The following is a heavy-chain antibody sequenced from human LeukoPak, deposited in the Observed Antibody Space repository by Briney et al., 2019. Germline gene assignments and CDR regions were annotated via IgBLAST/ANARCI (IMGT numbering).Heavy chain of an antibody. CDR3: ARGKVGGSGSYYNEYNWFDP. J-gene: IGHJ5*02. V-gene: IGHV1-8*01. CDR2: MNPNSGNT. Sequence: ASVKVSCKASGYTFTSYDINWVRQATGQRLEWMGWMNPNSGNTGYAQKFQGRVTMARNTSISTAYMELSSLRSEDTAVYYCARGKVGGSGSYYNEYNWFDPWGQGTLVTVSS. CDR1: GYTFTSYD. D-gene: IGHD3-10*01.